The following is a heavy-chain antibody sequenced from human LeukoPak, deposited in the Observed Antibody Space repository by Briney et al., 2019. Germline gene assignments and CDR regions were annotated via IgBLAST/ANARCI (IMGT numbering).Heavy chain of an antibody. V-gene: IGHV3-23*01. J-gene: IGHJ4*02. CDR1: RFTFSSYA. D-gene: IGHD3-22*01. CDR2: ISGSGGST. Sequence: GGSLRLSCAASRFTFSSYAMSWVRQAPGKGLEWVSAISGSGGSTYYADSVKGRFTISRDNSKNTLYLQMNSLRAEDRAVYYCAKKEGVVVDYYFDYWGQGTLVTVSS. CDR3: AKKEGVVVDYYFDY.